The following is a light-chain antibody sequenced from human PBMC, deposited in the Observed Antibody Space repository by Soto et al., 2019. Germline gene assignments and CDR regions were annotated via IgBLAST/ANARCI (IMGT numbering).Light chain of an antibody. CDR2: GAS. Sequence: EIVFTQSPGTLSLSPGERASLSCRASQSVSNNYLAWYQQKPGQAPRLLIYGASNRATGTPARFGGSGSGTDFTLIISSLEPEDFAVYYCQQRSKWPGTFGQGTKVDIK. CDR1: QSVSNNY. V-gene: IGKV3-11*01. CDR3: QQRSKWPGT. J-gene: IGKJ1*01.